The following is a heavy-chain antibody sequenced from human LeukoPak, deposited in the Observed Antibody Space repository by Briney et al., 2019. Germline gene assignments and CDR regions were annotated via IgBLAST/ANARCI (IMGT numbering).Heavy chain of an antibody. V-gene: IGHV3-30*18. D-gene: IGHD6-19*01. Sequence: GGSLRLSCAASGFTFSSYAMSWVRQAPGKGLEWVAVISHGGSNKYYADSVKGRFTISRDNSKNTLSLQMSSLRADDTAVYYCAQGAMAGTPNSPSLWGQGTLVTVSS. CDR3: AQGAMAGTPNSPSL. CDR2: ISHGGSNK. CDR1: GFTFSSYA. J-gene: IGHJ4*02.